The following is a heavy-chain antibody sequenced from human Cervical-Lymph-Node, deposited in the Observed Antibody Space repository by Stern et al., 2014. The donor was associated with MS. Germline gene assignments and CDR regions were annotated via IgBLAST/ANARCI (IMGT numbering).Heavy chain of an antibody. CDR3: ARDPGGFYYYGMDV. J-gene: IGHJ6*02. V-gene: IGHV3-33*01. Sequence: DQLVESGGGVVQPGRSLRLSCAASGFTFRSYGMHWVRQAPGKGLEWVAVLWYDGSNKYYADSVKGRFTISRDNSKNTLYLQMNSLRAEDTAVYYCARDPGGFYYYGMDVWGQGTTVTVSS. CDR2: LWYDGSNK. CDR1: GFTFRSYG. D-gene: IGHD3-16*01.